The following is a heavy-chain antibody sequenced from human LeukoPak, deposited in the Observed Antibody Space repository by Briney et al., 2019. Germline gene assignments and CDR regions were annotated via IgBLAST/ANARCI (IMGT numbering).Heavy chain of an antibody. CDR1: GYTFTGYY. V-gene: IGHV1-2*02. CDR3: ARAGLLEWTADLYYYMDV. J-gene: IGHJ6*03. CDR2: INPNSGGT. Sequence: GASVKVSCKASGYTFTGYYMHWVRQAPGQGLEWMGWINPNSGGTNYAQKFQGRVTITADKSTSTAYMELSSLRSEDTAVYYCARAGLLEWTADLYYYMDVWGKGTTVTVSS. D-gene: IGHD3-3*01.